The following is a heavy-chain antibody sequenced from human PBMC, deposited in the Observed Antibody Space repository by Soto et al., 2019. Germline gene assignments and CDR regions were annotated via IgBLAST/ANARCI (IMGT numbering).Heavy chain of an antibody. CDR2: IIPILGIA. D-gene: IGHD5-12*01. V-gene: IGHV1-69*02. CDR3: ATLGKDSGYDFEGRYYYYYYMDV. Sequence: ASVKVSCKASGGTFSSYTISWVRQAPGQGLEWMGRIIPILGIANYAQKFQGRVTITADKSTSTAYMELSSLRSEDTAVYYCATLGKDSGYDFEGRYYYYYYMDVWGKGTTVTVSS. J-gene: IGHJ6*03. CDR1: GGTFSSYT.